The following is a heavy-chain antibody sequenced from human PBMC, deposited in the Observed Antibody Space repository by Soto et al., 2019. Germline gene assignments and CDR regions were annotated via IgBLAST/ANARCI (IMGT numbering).Heavy chain of an antibody. CDR1: CCPFTSYC. CDR2: IIPIFGTA. D-gene: IGHD6-6*01. CDR3: AGYAGWSIAADVKAFDI. V-gene: IGHV1-69*01. Sequence: SFQASCTASCCPFTSYCISWGRQAPGHGLAWMGGIIPIFGTANYAQKFQGRVTITADESTSTAYMELSSLRSEDTAVYYCAGYAGWSIAADVKAFDICVQVTMVTVS. J-gene: IGHJ3*02.